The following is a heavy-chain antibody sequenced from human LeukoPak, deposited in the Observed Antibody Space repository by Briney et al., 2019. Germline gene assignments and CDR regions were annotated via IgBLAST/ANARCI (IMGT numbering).Heavy chain of an antibody. Sequence: ASVKVSCKASGYSFSGYYMQWVRQAPGQGLEWMGWISAYNGNTNYAQKLQGRVTMTTDTSTSTAYMELRSLRSDDTAVYYCARDGGWVVPASFDYWGQGTLVTVSS. D-gene: IGHD2-2*01. V-gene: IGHV1-18*04. CDR2: ISAYNGNT. CDR1: GYSFSGYY. J-gene: IGHJ4*02. CDR3: ARDGGWVVPASFDY.